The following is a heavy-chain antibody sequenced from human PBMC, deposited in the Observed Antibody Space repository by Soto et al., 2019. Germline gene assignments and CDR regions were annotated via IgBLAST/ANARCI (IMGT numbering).Heavy chain of an antibody. D-gene: IGHD2-2*02. CDR1: GYTFISYG. CDR3: ARVGGWGLLEPTAIHHYYYGMDV. V-gene: IGHV1-18*01. CDR2: ISGYNDNT. J-gene: IGHJ6*02. Sequence: GASVKVSCTASGYTFISYGISWVRQAPGQGLEWMGWISGYNDNTNYAQKFQGRVTMTTDASTSIAYMELRSLRSDDTAVYYCARVGGWGLLEPTAIHHYYYGMDVWGQGTTVTVSS.